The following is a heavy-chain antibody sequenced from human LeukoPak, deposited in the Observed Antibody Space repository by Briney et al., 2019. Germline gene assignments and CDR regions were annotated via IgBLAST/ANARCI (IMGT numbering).Heavy chain of an antibody. D-gene: IGHD6-13*01. CDR1: GGTFSSYA. V-gene: IGHV1-2*02. CDR2: INPNSGGT. CDR3: ATGPSPAAGTDY. Sequence: ASVKVSCKASGGTFSSYAISWVRQAPGQGLEWMGWINPNSGGTNYAQKFQGRVTVTRDTSISTAYMELSRLRSDDTAVYYCATGPSPAAGTDYWGQGTLVTVSS. J-gene: IGHJ4*02.